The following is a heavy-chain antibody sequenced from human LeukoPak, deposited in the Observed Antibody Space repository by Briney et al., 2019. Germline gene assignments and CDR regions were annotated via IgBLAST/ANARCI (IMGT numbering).Heavy chain of an antibody. D-gene: IGHD3-22*01. Sequence: GGSLRLSCAASGFTVSNNYMSWVRQAPGKGLEWVSVLYSGGGTYYADSVKGRFTISRDNSRNTLYLQMNSLRAEDTALYYCARDNYDSSGFTWGQGTLVTVSS. CDR3: ARDNYDSSGFT. CDR1: GFTVSNNY. J-gene: IGHJ4*02. V-gene: IGHV3-53*01. CDR2: LYSGGGT.